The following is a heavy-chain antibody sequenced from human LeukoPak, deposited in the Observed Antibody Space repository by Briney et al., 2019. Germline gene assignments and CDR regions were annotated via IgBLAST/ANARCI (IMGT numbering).Heavy chain of an antibody. V-gene: IGHV3-33*08. CDR1: GSTFSNYA. CDR3: ARDRDGYPYDY. D-gene: IGHD5-24*01. CDR2: IWYDGSNK. J-gene: IGHJ4*02. Sequence: GGSLRLSCAASGSTFSNYAMSWVRQAPGKGLEWVAVIWYDGSNKYYADSVKGRFTISRDNSKNTLYLQMNSLRAEDTAVYYCARDRDGYPYDYWGQGTLVTVSS.